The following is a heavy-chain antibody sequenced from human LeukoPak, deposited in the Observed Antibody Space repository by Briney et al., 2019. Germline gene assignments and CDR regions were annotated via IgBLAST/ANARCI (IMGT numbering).Heavy chain of an antibody. D-gene: IGHD3-22*01. CDR2: IYYSGST. Sequence: PSETLSLTCTVSGGSISSYYWSWIRQPPGKGLEWIGYIYYSGSTYYNPSLKSRVTVSVDTSKNQFSLKLSSVTAADTAVYYCARDNDSSGDGFDPWGQGTLVTVSS. CDR1: GGSISSYY. CDR3: ARDNDSSGDGFDP. V-gene: IGHV4-59*12. J-gene: IGHJ5*02.